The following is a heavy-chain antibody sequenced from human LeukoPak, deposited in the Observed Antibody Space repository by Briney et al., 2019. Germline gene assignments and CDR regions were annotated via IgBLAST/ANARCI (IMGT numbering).Heavy chain of an antibody. J-gene: IGHJ5*02. CDR3: ATSHGVKTAPYDL. D-gene: IGHD4-23*01. CDR2: IFTSGRT. V-gene: IGHV4-4*09. Sequence: KPSETLSLTCTVSGGSISSYCWSWVRQSPGKGLEWIGYIFTSGRTDYNPSLKSRVTMSVDTSKNQLSMELRFLTAADTAVYYCATSHGVKTAPYDLWGQGTLVTVSS. CDR1: GGSISSYC.